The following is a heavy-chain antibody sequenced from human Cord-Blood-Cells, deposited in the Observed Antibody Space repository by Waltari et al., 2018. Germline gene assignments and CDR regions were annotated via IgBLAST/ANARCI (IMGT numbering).Heavy chain of an antibody. CDR2: IYYSGST. CDR1: GGSISSYY. Sequence: QVQLQESGPGLVKPSETLSLTCTVSGGSISSYYWSWIRQPPGKGLEWIGYIYYSGSTNYNPSLKSRVTISVDTSKNQFSLKLSSVTAADTAVYYCARSVVPAAKIDYWGQGTLVTVSS. CDR3: ARSVVPAAKIDY. V-gene: IGHV4-59*01. D-gene: IGHD2-2*01. J-gene: IGHJ4*02.